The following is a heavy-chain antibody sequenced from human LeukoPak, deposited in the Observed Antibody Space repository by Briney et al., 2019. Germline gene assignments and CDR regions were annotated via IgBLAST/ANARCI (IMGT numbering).Heavy chain of an antibody. J-gene: IGHJ4*02. Sequence: GSLRLSCAASGFTFSSYWMHWVRQAPGKGLVWVSRIHSDGIGTSYADSVKGRFTISRDNAKNTLYLQMNSLRAEDTAVYYCARDQGSFDYWGQGTLVTVSS. V-gene: IGHV3-74*01. CDR3: ARDQGSFDY. CDR1: GFTFSSYW. CDR2: IHSDGIGT.